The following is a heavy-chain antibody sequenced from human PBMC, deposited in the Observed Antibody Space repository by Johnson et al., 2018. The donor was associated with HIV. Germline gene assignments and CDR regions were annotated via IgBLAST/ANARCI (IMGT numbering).Heavy chain of an antibody. D-gene: IGHD6-13*01. V-gene: IGHV3-23*04. J-gene: IGHJ3*02. CDR2: ISGSGGST. CDR3: ARDARYSRSWPDSFDI. CDR1: GFTFSSYA. Sequence: EVQLVESGGGLVQPGGSLRLSCAASGFTFSSYAMHWVRQAPGKGLEWVSAISGSGGSTYYADSVKGRFTISRDNSKNTLYLQMNSLRPEDTAVYYCARDARYSRSWPDSFDIWGQGTMVTVSP.